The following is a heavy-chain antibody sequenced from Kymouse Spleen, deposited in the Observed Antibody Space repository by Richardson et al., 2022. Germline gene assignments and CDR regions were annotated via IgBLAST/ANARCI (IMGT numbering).Heavy chain of an antibody. J-gene: IGHJ6*02. CDR1: GFTFSSYG. Sequence: QVQLVESGGGVVQPGRSLRLSCAASGFTFSSYGMHWVRQAPGKGLEWVAVISYDGSNKYYADSVKGRFTISRDNSKNTLYLQMNSLRAEDTAVYYCAKDRIAVGHYYYGMDVWGQGTTVTVSS. V-gene: IGHV3-30*18. D-gene: IGHD6-19*01. CDR2: ISYDGSNK. CDR3: AKDRIAVGHYYYGMDV.